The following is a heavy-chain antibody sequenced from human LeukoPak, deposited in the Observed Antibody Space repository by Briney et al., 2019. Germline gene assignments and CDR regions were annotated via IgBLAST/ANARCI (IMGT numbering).Heavy chain of an antibody. CDR2: IYTSGST. CDR3: ARYYDSSANAFDI. CDR1: GGSISSYY. V-gene: IGHV4-4*07. Sequence: PSETLSLTCNVSGGSISSYYWSWIRQPAGKGLEWIGRIYTSGSTYYNPSLKSRVTMSVDTSKNQFSLKLSSVTAADTAAYYCARYYDSSANAFDIWGQGTMVTVSS. J-gene: IGHJ3*02. D-gene: IGHD3-22*01.